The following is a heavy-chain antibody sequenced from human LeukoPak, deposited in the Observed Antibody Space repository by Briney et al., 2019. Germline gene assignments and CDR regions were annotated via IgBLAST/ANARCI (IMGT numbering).Heavy chain of an antibody. J-gene: IGHJ3*02. CDR1: GYTLTELS. Sequence: ASVKVSCKFSGYTLTELSMHWVRQAPGKGLEWMGGFDPEDGETIYAQKFQGRVTMTEDTSTDTAYMELSSLRSEDTAVYYCATDIAVAGHLDAFDIWGQGTMVTVSS. D-gene: IGHD6-19*01. CDR3: ATDIAVAGHLDAFDI. V-gene: IGHV1-24*01. CDR2: FDPEDGET.